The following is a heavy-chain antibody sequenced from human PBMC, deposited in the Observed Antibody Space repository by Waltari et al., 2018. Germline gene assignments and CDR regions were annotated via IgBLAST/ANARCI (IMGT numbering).Heavy chain of an antibody. Sequence: QVQLQQWGAGLLKPSETLSLTCAVYGGSFSGYYWSWIRQPPGTGCGWIGETNHSGGTNPNRSIKSLITISEDTSKNEFFLKLSSVTAADTAVYYCARCTSVYAICWFAPWGQGTLVTVSS. CDR1: GGSFSGYY. V-gene: IGHV4-34*01. J-gene: IGHJ5*02. CDR3: ARCTSVYAICWFAP. D-gene: IGHD2-8*01. CDR2: TNHSGGT.